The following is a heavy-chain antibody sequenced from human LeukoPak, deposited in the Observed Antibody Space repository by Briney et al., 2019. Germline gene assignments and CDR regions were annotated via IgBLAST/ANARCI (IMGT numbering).Heavy chain of an antibody. Sequence: PGGSLRLSCAASGFSFSGSALHWVRQASGKGLEWVGRIRIKSSNYATAYAASVKGRFTISRDDSKNTAYLQMNSLKTEDTAVYYCTLGYCTSTTCYPRFDPWGQGTLVTVSS. J-gene: IGHJ5*02. CDR1: GFSFSGSA. CDR2: IRIKSSNYAT. V-gene: IGHV3-73*01. CDR3: TLGYCTSTTCYPRFDP. D-gene: IGHD2-2*01.